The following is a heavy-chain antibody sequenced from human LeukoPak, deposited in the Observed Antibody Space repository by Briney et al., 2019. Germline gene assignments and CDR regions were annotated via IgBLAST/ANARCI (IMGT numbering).Heavy chain of an antibody. Sequence: SETLSLTCTVSGGSINSYWSWIRQPAGKGLEWIGRISGSGTITYNPALQSRLSISIDTSKNQFSLKLMSVTAADTAVCYCARDSGTTGEVKFGPWGQGTLVTVSS. CDR2: ISGSGTI. CDR3: ARDSGTTGEVKFGP. V-gene: IGHV4-4*07. J-gene: IGHJ5*02. D-gene: IGHD3-10*01. CDR1: GGSINSY.